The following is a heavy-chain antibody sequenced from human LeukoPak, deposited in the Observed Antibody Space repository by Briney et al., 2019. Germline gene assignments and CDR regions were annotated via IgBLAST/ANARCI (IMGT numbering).Heavy chain of an antibody. J-gene: IGHJ4*02. D-gene: IGHD6-13*01. V-gene: IGHV3-7*03. CDR1: GFTFGDFR. Sequence: GGSLRLSCAASGFTFGDFRMTWVRQAPRKGLEWVAIIKEDGSEKYYGGSVEGRFAISRDNAKNSLYLQMNSLRAEDTAVYYCARHRHQLVRSLDYWGQGTLVTVSS. CDR3: ARHRHQLVRSLDY. CDR2: IKEDGSEK.